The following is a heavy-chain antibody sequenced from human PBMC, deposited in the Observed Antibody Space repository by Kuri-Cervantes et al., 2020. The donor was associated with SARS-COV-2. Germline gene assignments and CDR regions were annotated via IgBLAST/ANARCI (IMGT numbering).Heavy chain of an antibody. CDR1: GYTFTSYG. J-gene: IGHJ6*02. V-gene: IGHV1-18*04. CDR3: ARDSIVVLASLPYYDGMDV. D-gene: IGHD3-22*01. Sequence: GGSLRLSCRASGYTFTSYGVSWVRQAPGQGLEWMGWISAYNGDTNYAQKFQGRVTMTTDTSTNTAYMELRSLRSDDTAIYHCARDSIVVLASLPYYDGMDVWGQGTTVTVSS. CDR2: ISAYNGDT.